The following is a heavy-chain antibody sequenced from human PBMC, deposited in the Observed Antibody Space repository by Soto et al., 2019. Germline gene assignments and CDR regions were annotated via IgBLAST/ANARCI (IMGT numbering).Heavy chain of an antibody. CDR3: ARHPSTFDSSSWHAGYYYGMDV. CDR2: IDPSDSYT. D-gene: IGHD6-13*01. V-gene: IGHV5-10-1*01. CDR1: GYSFTSYW. J-gene: IGHJ6*02. Sequence: XESLKLSWKCSGYSFTSYWISLVLQMPGKGLEWMGRIDPSDSYTNYSPSFQGHVTISADKSISTAYLQWSSLKASDTAMYYCARHPSTFDSSSWHAGYYYGMDVWGQGTTVTVSS.